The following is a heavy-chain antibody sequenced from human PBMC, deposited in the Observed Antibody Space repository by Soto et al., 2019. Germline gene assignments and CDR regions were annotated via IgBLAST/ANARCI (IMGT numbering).Heavy chain of an antibody. D-gene: IGHD3-16*01. Sequence: EVQLLESGGGLVQPGGSLSLSCAASGFTFGSYAMNWLRQAPGRGLECVSFISGSGRTTYYADSVKGRFTVSRDNSKNTLYLQMNSLRAEDTVLYYCAKFRGPSYSYYAMDVWGKGTTVTVSS. CDR1: GFTFGSYA. J-gene: IGHJ6*04. CDR3: AKFRGPSYSYYAMDV. CDR2: ISGSGRTT. V-gene: IGHV3-23*01.